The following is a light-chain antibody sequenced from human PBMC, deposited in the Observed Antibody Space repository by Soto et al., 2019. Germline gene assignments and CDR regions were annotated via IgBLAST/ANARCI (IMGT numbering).Light chain of an antibody. CDR1: QSVSRSY. CDR2: GAS. J-gene: IGKJ4*01. CDR3: QHFDNSPT. Sequence: EIVLTQSPGTVSLSPGGRATLSCRASQSVSRSYFAWYQQKPGQAPRLLIYGASARATGIPDRFSGTGSGTESTLTISRLEPEDFAVYFCQHFDNSPTFGGGTKVDIK. V-gene: IGKV3-20*01.